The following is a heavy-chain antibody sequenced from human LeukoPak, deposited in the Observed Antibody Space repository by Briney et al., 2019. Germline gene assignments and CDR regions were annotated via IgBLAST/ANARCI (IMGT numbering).Heavy chain of an antibody. V-gene: IGHV4-59*08. Sequence: SETLSLTCTVSGGSISSYYWSWIRQHPGKGLEWIGYIYYSGNTYYNPSLKSRVTISVDTSKNQFSLKLSSVTAADTAVYYCARLTSAWYYDTTHMGYFDYWGQGTLVTVSS. D-gene: IGHD3-22*01. J-gene: IGHJ4*02. CDR1: GGSISSYY. CDR2: IYYSGNT. CDR3: ARLTSAWYYDTTHMGYFDY.